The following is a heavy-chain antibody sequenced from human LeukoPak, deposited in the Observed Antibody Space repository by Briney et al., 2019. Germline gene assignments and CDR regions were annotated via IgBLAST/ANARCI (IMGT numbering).Heavy chain of an antibody. CDR2: INHSGST. J-gene: IGHJ5*02. D-gene: IGHD3-3*01. CDR3: ARQTADYDFWSGRYNWFDP. V-gene: IGHV4-34*01. CDR1: GGSFSGYY. Sequence: SETLSLTCAVYGGSFSGYYWSWIRQPPGKGLEWIGEINHSGSTNYNPSLKSRVTISVDTSKNQFSLKLSSVTAADTAVYYCARQTADYDFWSGRYNWFDPWGQGTLVTVSS.